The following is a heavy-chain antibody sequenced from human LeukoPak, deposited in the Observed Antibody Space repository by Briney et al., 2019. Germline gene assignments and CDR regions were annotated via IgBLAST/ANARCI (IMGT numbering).Heavy chain of an antibody. D-gene: IGHD5-24*01. J-gene: IGHJ6*02. V-gene: IGHV3-66*01. Sequence: PGGSLRLSCAASGFTVSGNYMNWGRQAPGKGLEWVSLLYSGGSTYYADSVKGRFSISRDNSKNTLYLQMNSLRAEDTAVYYCASRDKGYYYGMDVWGQGTTVTVSS. CDR1: GFTVSGNY. CDR2: LYSGGST. CDR3: ASRDKGYYYGMDV.